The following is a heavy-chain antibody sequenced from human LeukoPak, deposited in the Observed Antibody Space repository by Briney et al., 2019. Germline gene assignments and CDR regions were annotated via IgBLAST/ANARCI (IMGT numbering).Heavy chain of an antibody. CDR3: TRGNLAWRQYFDS. CDR1: GFTFTSFT. J-gene: IGHJ4*02. Sequence: GRSLRLSCAASGFTFTSFTMHWVRQAPGKGLEWVALIWSDGSNSGYADSVKGRFTISRDNSKNTVSLQMNRLTAEGTAVYYCTRGNLAWRQYFDSWGQGTLVTVSS. V-gene: IGHV3-33*01. CDR2: IWSDGSNS.